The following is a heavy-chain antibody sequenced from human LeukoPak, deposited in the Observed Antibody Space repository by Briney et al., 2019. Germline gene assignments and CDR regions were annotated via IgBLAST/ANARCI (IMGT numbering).Heavy chain of an antibody. Sequence: PSETLSLTCTVSGGSISSYYWSWIRQPAGKGLEWIGRIYTSGSTNYNPSLKSRVTMSVDTSKNQFSLKLSSVTAADTAVYYCARASRYCSSTSCHNWFDPWGQGTLDTVSS. CDR2: IYTSGST. CDR1: GGSISSYY. V-gene: IGHV4-4*07. J-gene: IGHJ5*02. D-gene: IGHD2-2*01. CDR3: ARASRYCSSTSCHNWFDP.